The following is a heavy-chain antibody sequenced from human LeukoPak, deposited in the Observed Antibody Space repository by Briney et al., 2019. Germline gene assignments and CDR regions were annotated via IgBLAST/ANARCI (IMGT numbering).Heavy chain of an antibody. Sequence: ASVTVSCKASGYTFTGYYMHWVRQAPGQGLEWMGWINPNSGGTNYTQKFQGRVTMTRDTSISTAYMELSRLRSDDTAVYYCARDLNVGAKVAFDPWGQGTLVTVSS. CDR1: GYTFTGYY. J-gene: IGHJ5*02. CDR2: INPNSGGT. D-gene: IGHD1-26*01. V-gene: IGHV1-2*02. CDR3: ARDLNVGAKVAFDP.